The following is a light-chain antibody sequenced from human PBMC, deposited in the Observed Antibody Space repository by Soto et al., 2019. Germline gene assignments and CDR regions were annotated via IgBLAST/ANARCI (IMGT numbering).Light chain of an antibody. CDR3: CSYAGSSTFYV. Sequence: QSALTQPASVSGSPGQSITISCTGTSSDFGSYNFGSWYQQHPGKAPKLMIYEGSKRPSGVSNRFSGSKSGNTASLTISGLQAEDEADYYCCSYAGSSTFYVFATGTKLTVL. J-gene: IGLJ1*01. CDR2: EGS. V-gene: IGLV2-23*01. CDR1: SSDFGSYNF.